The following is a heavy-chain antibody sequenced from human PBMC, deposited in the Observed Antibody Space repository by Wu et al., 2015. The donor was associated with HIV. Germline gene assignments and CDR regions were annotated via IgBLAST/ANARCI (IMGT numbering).Heavy chain of an antibody. Sequence: QVQLVQSGAEVKKPGASVKVSCKASGYTFTGYYMHWVRQAPGQGLEWMGWINPNSGGTNYAQKFQGRVTMTRDTSISTAYMELSRLRSDDTAVYYCARVFGGIAVAAGWFDPWGQGTLVTVSS. CDR1: GYTFTGYY. D-gene: IGHD6-19*01. CDR3: ARVFGGIAVAAGWFDP. CDR2: INPNSGGT. V-gene: IGHV1-2*02. J-gene: IGHJ5*02.